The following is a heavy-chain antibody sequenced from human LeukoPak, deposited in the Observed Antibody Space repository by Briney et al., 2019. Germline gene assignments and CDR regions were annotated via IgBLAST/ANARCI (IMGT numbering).Heavy chain of an antibody. Sequence: SETLSLTCTVSGGSISDYYWSWIRQPPGKGLEWIGCIYYSGSTDYNPSLKSRVTISVDTSKNQISLKVTSVTAADTAVYYCARERRWLQSPFFDYWGQGTLVTVSS. CDR2: IYYSGST. CDR3: ARERRWLQSPFFDY. D-gene: IGHD5-24*01. J-gene: IGHJ4*02. CDR1: GGSISDYY. V-gene: IGHV4-59*01.